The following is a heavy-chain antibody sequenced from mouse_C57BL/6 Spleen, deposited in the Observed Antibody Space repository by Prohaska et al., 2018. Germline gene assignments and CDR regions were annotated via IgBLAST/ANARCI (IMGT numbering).Heavy chain of an antibody. Sequence: EVQLVESGGDLVKPGGSLKLSCAASGFTFSSYGMSWVRQTPDKRLEWVATIRSGGSYTYYPDSVKGRFTISRDNAKNTLYLQMSSLKSEDTAMYYCARREVYGSSYYFDYWGQGTTLTVSS. CDR2: IRSGGSYT. CDR1: GFTFSSYG. CDR3: ARREVYGSSYYFDY. V-gene: IGHV5-6*01. J-gene: IGHJ2*01. D-gene: IGHD1-1*01.